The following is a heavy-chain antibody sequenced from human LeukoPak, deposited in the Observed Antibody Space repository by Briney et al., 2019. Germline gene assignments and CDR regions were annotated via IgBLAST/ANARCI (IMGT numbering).Heavy chain of an antibody. CDR3: ARDLSGYSDY. CDR2: ISDADGSIT. Sequence: GGSLRLSYAASGFTLSSYWLHWVRQAPGKGLVWVSRISDADGSITDYADSVRGRFTISRDTAKNTLYLEMNSLGAKDTAVYYCARDLSGYSDYWGQGTLVTVSS. D-gene: IGHD2-15*01. V-gene: IGHV3-74*01. CDR1: GFTLSSYW. J-gene: IGHJ4*02.